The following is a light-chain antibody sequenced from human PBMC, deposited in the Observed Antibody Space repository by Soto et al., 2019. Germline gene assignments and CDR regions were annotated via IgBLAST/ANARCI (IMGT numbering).Light chain of an antibody. CDR1: SSNIGSNY. CDR2: DND. Sequence: QAVVTQPPSASGTPGQRVTISCSGSSSNIGSNYVYWYQQLPGTAPKLLIYDNDQRPSGVPDRISGSKSGTSASLAISGLRSEDEADYYCAAWDDSLSGRYVFGTGTKLTVL. CDR3: AAWDDSLSGRYV. V-gene: IGLV1-47*02. J-gene: IGLJ1*01.